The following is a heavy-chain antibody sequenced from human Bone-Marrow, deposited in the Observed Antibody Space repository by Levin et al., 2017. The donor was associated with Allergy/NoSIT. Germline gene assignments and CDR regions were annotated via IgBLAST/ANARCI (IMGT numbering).Heavy chain of an antibody. Sequence: GGSLRLSCTASGFIFSRHDMNWVRRAPGKGLEWVAYISGGGSPIYYAESVKGRFTISRDNANNLLYLQMDSLRAEDTALYFCARDTTDYTSTDCWGQGTLVTVSS. V-gene: IGHV3-48*03. CDR1: GFIFSRHD. CDR2: ISGGGSPI. CDR3: ARDTTDYTSTDC. D-gene: IGHD5-18*01. J-gene: IGHJ4*02.